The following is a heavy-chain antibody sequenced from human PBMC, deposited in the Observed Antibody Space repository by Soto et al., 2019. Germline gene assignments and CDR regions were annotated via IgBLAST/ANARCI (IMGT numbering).Heavy chain of an antibody. J-gene: IGHJ5*02. V-gene: IGHV4-39*01. CDR1: GDSISSRDSF. CDR2: TYQSGSN. D-gene: IGHD3-10*01. Sequence: QVHLQESGPGLVMPSETLSLTCTVSGDSISSRDSFWGWIRQAPGKGLEWIGSTYQSGSNRYNPYLQSRVTISVGTPENQVSLRLTSVTAADTAIYYCARHRDAGNYVLGIDPWGQGTLVTVSS. CDR3: ARHRDAGNYVLGIDP.